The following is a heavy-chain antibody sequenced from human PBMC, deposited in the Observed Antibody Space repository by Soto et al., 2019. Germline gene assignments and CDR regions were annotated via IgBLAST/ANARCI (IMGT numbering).Heavy chain of an antibody. Sequence: SLKLSCAAAGFTFSNYAMHWVRQAPGRGLEWVAIISYDGNNKYNADSVKGRFTISRDNSKNTLYLQMNSLRAEDTAVDYCARDRVCTSATCGEFDYCYSYGMDVWGQGTMVTVSS. J-gene: IGHJ6*02. CDR2: ISYDGNNK. D-gene: IGHD2-2*01. CDR1: GFTFSNYA. V-gene: IGHV3-30*04. CDR3: ARDRVCTSATCGEFDYCYSYGMDV.